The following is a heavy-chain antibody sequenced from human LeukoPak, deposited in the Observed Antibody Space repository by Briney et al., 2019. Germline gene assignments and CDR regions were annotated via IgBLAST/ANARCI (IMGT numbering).Heavy chain of an antibody. V-gene: IGHV1-8*01. D-gene: IGHD3-22*01. CDR1: GYTFTSYD. CDR2: MNPNSGNT. Sequence: ASVKVSCKASGYTFTSYDINWVRQATGQGLEWMGWMNPNSGNTGYAQKFQGRLTMTRDTSINTAYMELSGLRSEDTAVYYCARGGDYYDSSGYFRASADYWGQGTLVTVSS. CDR3: ARGGDYYDSSGYFRASADY. J-gene: IGHJ4*02.